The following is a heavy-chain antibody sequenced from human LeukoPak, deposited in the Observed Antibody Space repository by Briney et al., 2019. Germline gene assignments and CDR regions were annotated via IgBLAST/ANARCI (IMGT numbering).Heavy chain of an antibody. J-gene: IGHJ5*02. Sequence: PGGSLRLSCAASGFTFSSYSMNWVRQAPGKGLEWVSSISSSSSYIYYADSVKGRFTISRDNAKNSLYLQMNSLRAEDTAVYYCARDPRSDFWSGYYRMNWFDPWGQGTLVTVSS. V-gene: IGHV3-21*01. D-gene: IGHD3-3*01. CDR3: ARDPRSDFWSGYYRMNWFDP. CDR1: GFTFSSYS. CDR2: ISSSSSYI.